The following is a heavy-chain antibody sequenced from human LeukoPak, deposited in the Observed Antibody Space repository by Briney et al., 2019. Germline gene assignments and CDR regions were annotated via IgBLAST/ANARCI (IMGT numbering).Heavy chain of an antibody. CDR1: GFTFSSYA. J-gene: IGHJ4*02. V-gene: IGHV3-23*01. CDR3: AKVFHDYGDYYFDY. CDR2: ISGSGGST. Sequence: PGGSLRLSCAASGFTFSSYAMSWVRQAPGKGLEWVSAISGSGGSTYYADSVKGRFTISRDDSKNTLYLQMNSLRAEDTAVYYCAKVFHDYGDYYFDYWGQGTLVTVSS. D-gene: IGHD4-17*01.